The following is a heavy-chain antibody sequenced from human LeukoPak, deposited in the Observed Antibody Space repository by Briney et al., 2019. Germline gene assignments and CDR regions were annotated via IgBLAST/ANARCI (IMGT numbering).Heavy chain of an antibody. D-gene: IGHD3-3*01. CDR3: AKDLPGSGYYCDY. V-gene: IGHV3-23*01. CDR2: ISGSGDKT. Sequence: PGGSLRLSCAASGFTFGSYAMSWVRQAPGKGLEWVSAISGSGDKTYYAESVKGRFTISRDNSENPLYLQMNSLRAEDTAVYYCAKDLPGSGYYCDYWGQGTLVTVSS. CDR1: GFTFGSYA. J-gene: IGHJ4*02.